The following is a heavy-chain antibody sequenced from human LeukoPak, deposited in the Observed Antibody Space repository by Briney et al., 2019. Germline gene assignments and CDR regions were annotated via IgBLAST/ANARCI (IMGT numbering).Heavy chain of an antibody. D-gene: IGHD5-24*01. J-gene: IGHJ6*02. CDR3: ARTWAKRWLQTRDYYYYYGMDV. CDR1: GYTFTSYG. Sequence: ASVKVSCKASGYTFTSYGISWVRQAPGQGLEWMGWISAYNGNTNYAQKLQGRVTMTTDTSTSTAYMELRSLRSDDTAVYYCARTWAKRWLQTRDYYYYYGMDVWGQGTTVTVSS. V-gene: IGHV1-18*01. CDR2: ISAYNGNT.